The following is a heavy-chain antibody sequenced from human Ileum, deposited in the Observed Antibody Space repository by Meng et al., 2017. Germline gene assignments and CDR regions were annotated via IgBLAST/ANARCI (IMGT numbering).Heavy chain of an antibody. D-gene: IGHD6-19*01. CDR2: IKSGGNTK. J-gene: IGHJ4*02. CDR1: GFTFSSYE. Sequence: GGSLRLSCAASGFTFSSYEMDWVRQAPGKGLEWIANIKSGGNTKFYADSVKGRFTISRDDAKTSLYLQMNSLRAEDTAVYYCARDRVVNNGWYGYYFDYWGQGTVVTVSS. V-gene: IGHV3-48*03. CDR3: ARDRVVNNGWYGYYFDY.